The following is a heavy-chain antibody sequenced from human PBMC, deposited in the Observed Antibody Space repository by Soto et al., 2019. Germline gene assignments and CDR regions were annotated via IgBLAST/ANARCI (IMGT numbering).Heavy chain of an antibody. CDR1: GYTFTSYG. V-gene: IGHV1-18*01. D-gene: IGHD2-8*02. Sequence: QVQLVQSGAEVKKPGASVKVSCKASGYTFTSYGIIWLRQAPGQGLEGMGWIIAYTGNTNYAQALQGRVTMTTDTSTDTADMELRFLRSTDTAVYYREIVHRLFWGLVNYFYFYGMYAWGQGTKVSVSS. J-gene: IGHJ6*02. CDR3: EIVHRLFWGLVNYFYFYGMYA. CDR2: IIAYTGNT.